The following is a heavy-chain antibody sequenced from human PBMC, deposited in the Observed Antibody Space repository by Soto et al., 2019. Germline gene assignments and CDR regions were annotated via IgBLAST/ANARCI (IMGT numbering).Heavy chain of an antibody. CDR3: AKDSWAIFGVPAGEYYAMDV. D-gene: IGHD3-3*01. V-gene: IGHV3-23*01. Sequence: GGSLRLSCVASGFTFENYAMSWVRQAPGKGLEWVSAISGSGGATYYSDSVKGRFTISRDNSKNTVYLQMNDLRVEDAAEYFCAKDSWAIFGVPAGEYYAMDVWGQGTTVTVSS. CDR2: ISGSGGAT. CDR1: GFTFENYA. J-gene: IGHJ6*02.